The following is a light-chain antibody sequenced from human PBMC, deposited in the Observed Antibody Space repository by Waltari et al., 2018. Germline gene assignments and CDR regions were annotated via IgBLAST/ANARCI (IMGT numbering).Light chain of an antibody. J-gene: IGKJ1*01. CDR1: QKINSW. V-gene: IGKV1-5*03. CDR3: LQYNGEPRT. Sequence: DIQMTQSPSTLSASVGDRVTITCRASQKINSWLAWHQQKPGKAPKLRIYKASSLESGVPSRFSGSGSGTEFTLTISSLQPDDFATYYCLQYNGEPRTFGQGTKVEVK. CDR2: KAS.